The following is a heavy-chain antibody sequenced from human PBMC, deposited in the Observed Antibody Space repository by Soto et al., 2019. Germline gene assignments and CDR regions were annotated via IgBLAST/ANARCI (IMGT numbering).Heavy chain of an antibody. D-gene: IGHD6-19*01. CDR3: ARGDTGGQQWLGFDY. CDR1: GGTFSSYA. CDR2: IIPIFGTA. J-gene: IGHJ4*02. V-gene: IGHV1-69*01. Sequence: QVQLVQSGAEVKKPGSSVKVSCKASGGTFSSYAISWVRQAPGQGLEWMGGIIPIFGTANYAQKFQGRVTITADESTSNAQMELSSLRSEDTAVYYCARGDTGGQQWLGFDYWGQGTLVTVSS.